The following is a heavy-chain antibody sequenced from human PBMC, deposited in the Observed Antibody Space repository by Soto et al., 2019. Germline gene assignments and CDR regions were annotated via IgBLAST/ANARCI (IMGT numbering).Heavy chain of an antibody. J-gene: IGHJ4*02. CDR1: GGSISSSSYY. D-gene: IGHD3-22*01. CDR2: IYYSGST. V-gene: IGHV4-39*01. Sequence: SETLSLTCTVSGGSISSSSYYWGWIRQPPGKGLEWIGSIYYSGSTYYNPSLKSRVTISVDTSKNQFSLKLSSVTAADTAVYFCAMEAYYDSSGYPPKDFDYWGQGTLVTVSS. CDR3: AMEAYYDSSGYPPKDFDY.